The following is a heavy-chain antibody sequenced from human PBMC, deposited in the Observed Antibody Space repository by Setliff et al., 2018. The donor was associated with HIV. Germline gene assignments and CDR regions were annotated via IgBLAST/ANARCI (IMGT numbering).Heavy chain of an antibody. Sequence: PSETLSLTCTVSGDSISTHYWTWIRQPPGKGLEWIGHIYASGSTNYNPSLKSRVTMSVDTSKNQFSLKLSSVTAADTAVYYCARDGPLEGSYRYYYYYMDVWGKGTTVTV. V-gene: IGHV4-59*11. CDR3: ARDGPLEGSYRYYYYYMDV. J-gene: IGHJ6*03. D-gene: IGHD3-10*01. CDR2: IYASGST. CDR1: GDSISTHY.